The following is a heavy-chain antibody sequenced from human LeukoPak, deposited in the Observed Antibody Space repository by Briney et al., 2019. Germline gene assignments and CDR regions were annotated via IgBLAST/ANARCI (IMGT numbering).Heavy chain of an antibody. V-gene: IGHV1-8*03. CDR1: GYTFTSYD. D-gene: IGHD6-6*01. CDR2: MNPSSGNT. Sequence: VASVKVSCKASGYTFTSYDINWVRQATGQGLEWMGWMNPSSGNTGYAQKFQGRVTITRNTSISTAYMELSSLRSEDTAVYYCARDGSMIPYSSSGIDWFDPWGQGTLVTVSS. J-gene: IGHJ5*02. CDR3: ARDGSMIPYSSSGIDWFDP.